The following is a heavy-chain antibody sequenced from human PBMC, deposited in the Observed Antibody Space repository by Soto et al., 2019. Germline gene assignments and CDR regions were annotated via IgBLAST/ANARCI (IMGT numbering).Heavy chain of an antibody. J-gene: IGHJ6*02. CDR2: ISAYNGNT. CDR3: ARDIVVVVAATGGYYYYYGMDV. Sequence: QVQLVQSGAEVKKPGASVKVSCKASGYTFTSYGISWVRQAPGQGLEWMGWISAYNGNTNYAQKLQGRVTMTTDTSTSTAYMELRSLRSDDTALYYCARDIVVVVAATGGYYYYYGMDVWGQGTTVTVSS. CDR1: GYTFTSYG. D-gene: IGHD2-15*01. V-gene: IGHV1-18*01.